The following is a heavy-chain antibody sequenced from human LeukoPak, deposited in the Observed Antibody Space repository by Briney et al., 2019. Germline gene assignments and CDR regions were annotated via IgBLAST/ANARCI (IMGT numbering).Heavy chain of an antibody. CDR3: ARARIAVAGVFDY. D-gene: IGHD6-19*01. CDR2: VIPVFATA. CDR1: GGTFSSYA. J-gene: IGHJ4*02. Sequence: GSSVKVSCKASGGTFSSYAISWVRRAPGQGLEWMGGVIPVFATANYAQKFQGRVTITTDQSTSTACKELSSVRSEDTAVYYCARARIAVAGVFDYWGQGTLDTVSS. V-gene: IGHV1-69*05.